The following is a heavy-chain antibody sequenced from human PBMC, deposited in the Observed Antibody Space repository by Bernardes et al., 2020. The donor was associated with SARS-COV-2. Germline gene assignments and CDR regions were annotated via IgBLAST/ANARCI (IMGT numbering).Heavy chain of an antibody. Sequence: GGSLRLSCAASGFTFSSYTMYWVRQAPGKGLEWVAVISLDGGEKYYADSVKGRFTISRENSKNTLYVQMNSLRAEDTAVYYCARGDCSSTRCPHLGYYYYMDVWGKGTTVTVSS. V-gene: IGHV3-30*01. D-gene: IGHD2-2*01. CDR3: ARGDCSSTRCPHLGYYYYMDV. J-gene: IGHJ6*03. CDR1: GFTFSSYT. CDR2: ISLDGGEK.